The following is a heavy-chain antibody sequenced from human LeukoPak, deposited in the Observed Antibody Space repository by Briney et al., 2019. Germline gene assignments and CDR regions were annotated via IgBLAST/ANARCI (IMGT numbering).Heavy chain of an antibody. CDR1: GFTFSSYG. CDR3: ARAPYDILTGPQHAFDI. CDR2: IWYDGSKK. V-gene: IGHV3-33*01. J-gene: IGHJ3*02. D-gene: IGHD3-9*01. Sequence: GRSLRLSCAASGFTFSSYGMHWVRQAPGKGLEWVAVIWYDGSKKYYADSVKGRFTISRDNSKNTLYLQMNSLRAEDTAVYYCARAPYDILTGPQHAFDIWGQGTMVTVPS.